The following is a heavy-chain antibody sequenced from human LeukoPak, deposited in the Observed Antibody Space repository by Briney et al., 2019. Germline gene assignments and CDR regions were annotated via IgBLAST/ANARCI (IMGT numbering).Heavy chain of an antibody. CDR1: GGSISSSSYY. Sequence: SETLSLTCTVSGGSISSSSYYWGWIRQPPGKGLEWIGSIYYSGSTYYNPSLKSRVTISVDTSKNQFSLKLSSVTAADTAVYYCARGPSSYGWRYAIKDYIAARNWFDPWGQGTLVTVSS. CDR2: IYYSGST. CDR3: ARGPSSYGWRYAIKDYIAARNWFDP. V-gene: IGHV4-39*07. D-gene: IGHD5-18*01. J-gene: IGHJ5*02.